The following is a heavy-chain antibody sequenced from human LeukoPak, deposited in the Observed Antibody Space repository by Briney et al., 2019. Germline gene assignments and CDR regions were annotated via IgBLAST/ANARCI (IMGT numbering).Heavy chain of an antibody. D-gene: IGHD4-17*01. V-gene: IGHV4-30-2*01. CDR3: ARETYGDLPDY. CDR1: AGSISSGGYS. CDR2: IYHSGST. J-gene: IGHJ4*02. Sequence: SETLSLTCAVSAGSISSGGYSWSWIRQPPGKGLEWIGYIYHSGSTYYNPSLKSRVTISVDRSKNQFSLKPSSVTAADTAVYYCARETYGDLPDYWGQGTLVTVSS.